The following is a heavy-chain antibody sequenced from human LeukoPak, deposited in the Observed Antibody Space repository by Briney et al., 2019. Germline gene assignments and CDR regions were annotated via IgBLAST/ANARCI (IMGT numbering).Heavy chain of an antibody. D-gene: IGHD3-10*01. Sequence: SETLSLICTVPGRSISNYYWRWVRHPARKGREWVGRIYTSGEPNYHPCLKSRVTMSLDTSKSQFSLRLTSVTAADTAVYCCAAMVRGVDAFDIRGQGTMVTVSS. CDR1: GRSISNYY. J-gene: IGHJ3*02. V-gene: IGHV4-4*07. CDR2: IYTSGEP. CDR3: AAMVRGVDAFDI.